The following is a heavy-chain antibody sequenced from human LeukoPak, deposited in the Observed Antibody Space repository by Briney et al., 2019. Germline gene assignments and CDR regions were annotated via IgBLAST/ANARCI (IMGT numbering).Heavy chain of an antibody. D-gene: IGHD3-10*01. CDR2: IHYDGRNQ. CDR3: ARPLMYYYGSETYFWFDP. V-gene: IGHV3-33*08. Sequence: GGSLRLSCAASGFTFSSYGMHWVRQAPGKGLEWVTFIHYDGRNQYYADSVKGRFTISRDNSKNTLYLQMNSLRAEDTAVYYCARPLMYYYGSETYFWFDPWGQGTPVTVSS. CDR1: GFTFSSYG. J-gene: IGHJ5*02.